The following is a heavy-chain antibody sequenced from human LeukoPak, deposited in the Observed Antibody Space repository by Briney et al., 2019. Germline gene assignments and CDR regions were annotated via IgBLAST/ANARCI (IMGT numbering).Heavy chain of an antibody. V-gene: IGHV3-23*01. CDR2: VIASGTYT. J-gene: IGHJ4*02. CDR3: ARNTTDRPYDF. D-gene: IGHD1/OR15-1a*01. CDR1: GFNFNVFD. Sequence: GGPLRLSCAASGFNFNVFDMTWVRQAPGKGLEWLSTVIASGTYTYYAHSVKGRFTISRDNSKNTLHLQMDSLRVEDTAVYFCARNTTDRPYDFWGQGTLVTVSS.